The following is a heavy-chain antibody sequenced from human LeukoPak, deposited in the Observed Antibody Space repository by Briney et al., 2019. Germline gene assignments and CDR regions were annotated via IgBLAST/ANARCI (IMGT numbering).Heavy chain of an antibody. V-gene: IGHV1-18*01. CDR1: GYTFTSYG. CDR2: ISAYNGNT. D-gene: IGHD3-10*01. J-gene: IGHJ5*02. Sequence: ASVKVSCKASGYTFTSYGISWVRQAPEQGLEWMGWISAYNGNTNYAQKLQGRVTMTTDTSTSTAYMELRSLRSDDTAVYYCARFGGSGSQGNWFDPWGQGTLVTVSS. CDR3: ARFGGSGSQGNWFDP.